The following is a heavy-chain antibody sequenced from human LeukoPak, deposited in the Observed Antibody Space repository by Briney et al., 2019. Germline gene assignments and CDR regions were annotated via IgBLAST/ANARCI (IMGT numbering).Heavy chain of an antibody. D-gene: IGHD4-17*01. CDR2: ISYDGSDK. J-gene: IGHJ4*02. CDR1: GFTFSSYG. V-gene: IGHV3-30*18. Sequence: PGRSLRLSCAASGFTFSSYGMHWVRQAPGKGLEWVAVISYDGSDKYYADSVKGRFTISRDNSKNTLYLQVNSLRAEDTAVYYCAKAARSTTVTPDYWGQGTLVTVSS. CDR3: AKAARSTTVTPDY.